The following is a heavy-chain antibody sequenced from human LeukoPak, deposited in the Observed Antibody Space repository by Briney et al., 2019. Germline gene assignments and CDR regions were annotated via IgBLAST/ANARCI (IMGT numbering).Heavy chain of an antibody. V-gene: IGHV1-2*02. CDR1: GYTFTGYY. J-gene: IGHJ4*02. D-gene: IGHD3-3*01. Sequence: ASVKVSCKASGYTFTGYYMHWVRQAPGQGLEWMGWINPNSGGTNYAQKFQGRVTMTRDTSISTAYMELSRLRSDDTAVYYCARGRVVLIGGYALSLDYWGQGTLVTVSS. CDR3: ARGRVVLIGGYALSLDY. CDR2: INPNSGGT.